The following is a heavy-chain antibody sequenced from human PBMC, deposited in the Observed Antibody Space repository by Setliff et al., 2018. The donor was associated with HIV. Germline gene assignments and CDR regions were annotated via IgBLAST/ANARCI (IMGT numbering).Heavy chain of an antibody. CDR2: IYYNGSS. CDR3: ASWGRARRANYNFWSGSSWFDP. V-gene: IGHV4-31*03. D-gene: IGHD3-3*01. J-gene: IGHJ5*02. CDR1: GASIGSGRSH. Sequence: LSLTCTVSGASIGSGRSHWSWIRQRPGEGLEWIGNIYYNGSSYHNPSLKSRVTISVGTSKNQFSLNLRSVTAADTAVYYCASWGRARRANYNFWSGSSWFDPWGQGILVTVSS.